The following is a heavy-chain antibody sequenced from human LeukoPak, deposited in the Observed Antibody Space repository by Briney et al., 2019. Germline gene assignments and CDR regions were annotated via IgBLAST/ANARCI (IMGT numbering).Heavy chain of an antibody. CDR1: GDSISSDY. CDR3: ARHVRGSGSLVFDC. D-gene: IGHD1-26*01. J-gene: IGHJ4*02. V-gene: IGHV4-59*08. CDR2: IYYSGST. Sequence: PSETLSLTCTVSGDSISSDYWSWIRQPPGKGLEWIGYIYYSGSTNYSPSLKSRVSISADTSKNQISLKLSSVTAVDTAVYYCARHVRGSGSLVFDCWGQGTLVTVSS.